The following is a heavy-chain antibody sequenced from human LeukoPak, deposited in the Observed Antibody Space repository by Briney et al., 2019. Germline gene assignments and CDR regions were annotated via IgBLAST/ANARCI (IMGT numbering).Heavy chain of an antibody. J-gene: IGHJ6*02. CDR3: AKELELYYYYGMDV. V-gene: IGHV3-30*18. Sequence: PGGSLKLSCEASGFTFSSYGMHWVRQAPGKGLEWLAVISYDGSNKYYADSVKGRFTISRDNSKNTLYLQMNSLRAEDTAVYYCAKELELYYYYGMDVWGQGTTVTVSS. CDR1: GFTFSSYG. CDR2: ISYDGSNK. D-gene: IGHD1-7*01.